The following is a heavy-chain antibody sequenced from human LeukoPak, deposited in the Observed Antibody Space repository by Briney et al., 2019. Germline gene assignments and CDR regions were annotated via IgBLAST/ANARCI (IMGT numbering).Heavy chain of an antibody. CDR2: INPNSGGT. Sequence: ASVKVSCKASGYTFTGYYMHWVRQAPGQGLEWMGRINPNSGGTNYAQKFKGRVTMTRDTSISTAYMELSRLRSDDTAVYYCARISSGWSYDYWGQGTLVTVSS. CDR3: ARISSGWSYDY. J-gene: IGHJ4*02. CDR1: GYTFTGYY. V-gene: IGHV1-2*06. D-gene: IGHD6-19*01.